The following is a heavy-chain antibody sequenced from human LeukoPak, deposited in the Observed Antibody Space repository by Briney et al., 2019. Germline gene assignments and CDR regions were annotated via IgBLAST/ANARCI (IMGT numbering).Heavy chain of an antibody. J-gene: IGHJ6*02. D-gene: IGHD3-3*01. CDR1: GGSFSGYY. CDR2: INHSGST. CDR3: ARAEYLEDPTKEDYYYGMDV. Sequence: PSETLSLTCAVYGGSFSGYYWSWIRQPPGKGLEWIGEINHSGSTNYNPSLKSRVTISIDTSKNQFSLKLSSVTAADTAVYYCARAEYLEDPTKEDYYYGMDVWGQGTTVTVSS. V-gene: IGHV4-34*01.